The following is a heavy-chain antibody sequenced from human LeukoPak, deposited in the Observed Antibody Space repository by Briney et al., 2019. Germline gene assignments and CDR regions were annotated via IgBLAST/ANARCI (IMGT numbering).Heavy chain of an antibody. V-gene: IGHV4-31*03. Sequence: SETLSLTCTVSGGSIGSGGYSWSWIRQHPGKGLEWIGYIYYSGSSYYNPSLKSRVTISVDTSKNQFSLKLTSVTAADTAVYYCARGDPSMIRIDYWGQGTLVTVSS. D-gene: IGHD3-22*01. CDR2: IYYSGSS. J-gene: IGHJ4*02. CDR3: ARGDPSMIRIDY. CDR1: GGSIGSGGYS.